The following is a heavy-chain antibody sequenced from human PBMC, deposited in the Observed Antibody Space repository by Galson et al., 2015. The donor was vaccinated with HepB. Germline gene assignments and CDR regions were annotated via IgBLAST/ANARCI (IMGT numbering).Heavy chain of an antibody. CDR2: ISWNSGSK. D-gene: IGHD1-26*01. CDR3: AKDRSFMGYGMDV. J-gene: IGHJ6*02. V-gene: IGHV3-9*01. Sequence: SLRLSCAASGFTFDDYAMHWVRQAPGKGLEWVSGISWNSGSKDYADSVKGRFTISRDNAKNSLYLQMNSLRAEDTALYFCAKDRSFMGYGMDVWGQGTTVTVSS. CDR1: GFTFDDYA.